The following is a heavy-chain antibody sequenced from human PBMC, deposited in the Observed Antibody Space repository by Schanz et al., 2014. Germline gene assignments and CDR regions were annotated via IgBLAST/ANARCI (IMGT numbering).Heavy chain of an antibody. CDR3: ARLSAIFGVVTTYYFDY. V-gene: IGHV4-39*01. CDR2: MYYSGST. J-gene: IGHJ4*02. CDR1: GGSISSIGFY. D-gene: IGHD3-3*01. Sequence: QVQLQESGPGLVNPSETLSLTCTVSGGSISSIGFYWGWIRQPPGKGVEWIGRMYYSGSTYYNPSLTGRFPIAGATSKTPFSLKLSCVTAAETAVYYCARLSAIFGVVTTYYFDYWGQGTLVTVSS.